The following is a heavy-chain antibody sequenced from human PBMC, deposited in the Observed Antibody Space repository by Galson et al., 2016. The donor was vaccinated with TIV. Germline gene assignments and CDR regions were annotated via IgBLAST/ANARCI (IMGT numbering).Heavy chain of an antibody. CDR1: GVTFSYFA. CDR2: IVPMFGTT. V-gene: IGHV1-69*13. J-gene: IGHJ5*02. Sequence: SVKVSCKASGVTFSYFAFSWVRQAPGQGLEWKGGIVPMFGTTNYAQKFQGRVTISADESTTTAYLELSSLRSEDTAVYYCARGRGIYDSSGYFLFDHWGQGTLVTVSS. D-gene: IGHD3-22*01. CDR3: ARGRGIYDSSGYFLFDH.